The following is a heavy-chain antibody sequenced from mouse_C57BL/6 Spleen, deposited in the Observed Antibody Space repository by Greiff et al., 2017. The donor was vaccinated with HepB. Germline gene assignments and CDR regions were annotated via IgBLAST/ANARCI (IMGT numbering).Heavy chain of an antibody. D-gene: IGHD3-2*02. J-gene: IGHJ3*01. CDR2: ISGGGGNT. CDR3: ARHGQLRAWFAY. CDR1: GFTFSSYT. V-gene: IGHV5-9*01. Sequence: EVKLMESGGGLVKPGGSLKLSCAASGFTFSSYTMSWVRQTPEKRLEWVATISGGGGNTYYPDSVKGRFTISRDNAKNTLYLQMSSLRSEDTALYYCARHGQLRAWFAYWGQGTLVTVSA.